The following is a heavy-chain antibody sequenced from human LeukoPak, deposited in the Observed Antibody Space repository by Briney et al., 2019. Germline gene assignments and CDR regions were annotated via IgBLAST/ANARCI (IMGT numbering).Heavy chain of an antibody. V-gene: IGHV1-3*01. J-gene: IGHJ4*02. CDR2: MNASNGNT. Sequence: ASVKVSCKGSGYTFTSYAMHWVRQAPGQGLEWMGWMNASNGNTKYSQKFQGRVSISRDTSATTAYMELSSLRSEDTAVYYCARSFLGSGSPYDYWGQGTLVTVSS. D-gene: IGHD3-10*01. CDR1: GYTFTSYA. CDR3: ARSFLGSGSPYDY.